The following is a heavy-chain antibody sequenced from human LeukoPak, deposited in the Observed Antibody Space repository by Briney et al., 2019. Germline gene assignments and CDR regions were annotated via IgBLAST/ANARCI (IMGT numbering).Heavy chain of an antibody. V-gene: IGHV3-7*01. CDR2: INQYESEK. CDR1: GFTFSSNW. Sequence: GGSLRLSCAASGFTFSSNWMSWVRQAPGKGLEWVANINQYESEKYYVDSVKGRFTISRDNAKNTLYLQMNSLRAEDTAMYYCAMGDYFYYWGQGTLVTVSS. J-gene: IGHJ4*02. CDR3: AMGDYFYY.